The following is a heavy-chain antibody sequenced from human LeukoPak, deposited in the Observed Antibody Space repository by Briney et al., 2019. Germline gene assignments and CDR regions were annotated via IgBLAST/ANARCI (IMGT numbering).Heavy chain of an antibody. D-gene: IGHD2-15*01. CDR3: AYVVAATTYYCYYMDV. CDR1: GGSISSSSYY. J-gene: IGHJ6*03. V-gene: IGHV4-39*07. CDR2: IYYSGST. Sequence: SETLSLTCTVSGGSISSSSYYWGWIRQPPGKGLEWIGSIYYSGSTYYNPSLKSRVTISVDTSKNQFSLKLSSVTAADTAVYYCAYVVAATTYYCYYMDVWGKGTTVTVSS.